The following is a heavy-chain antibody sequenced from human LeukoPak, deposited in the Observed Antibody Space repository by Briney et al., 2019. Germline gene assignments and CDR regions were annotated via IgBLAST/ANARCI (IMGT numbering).Heavy chain of an antibody. CDR2: IIPIFGTA. Sequence: ASVKVSCKASGGTFSSYAISWVRQAPGQGLEWMGGIIPIFGTANYAQKFQGRVTITTDESTSTAYMELSSLRSEDTAVYYCARVLRITMVRGVIGYWGQGTLVTVSS. D-gene: IGHD3-10*01. J-gene: IGHJ4*02. CDR1: GGTFSSYA. V-gene: IGHV1-69*05. CDR3: ARVLRITMVRGVIGY.